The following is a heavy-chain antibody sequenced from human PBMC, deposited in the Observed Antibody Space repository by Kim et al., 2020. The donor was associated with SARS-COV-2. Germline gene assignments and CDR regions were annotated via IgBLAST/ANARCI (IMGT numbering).Heavy chain of an antibody. J-gene: IGHJ6*02. CDR3: ARFLSDTMVRGYQRGYYGMDV. CDR2: TYYRSKWYN. D-gene: IGHD3-10*01. Sequence: SQTLSLTCAISGDSVSSNSAAWNWIRQSPSRGLEWLGRTYYRSKWYNDYAVSVKSRITINPDTSKNQFSLQLNSVTPEDTAVYYCARFLSDTMVRGYQRGYYGMDVWGQGTTVTVSS. CDR1: GDSVSSNSAA. V-gene: IGHV6-1*01.